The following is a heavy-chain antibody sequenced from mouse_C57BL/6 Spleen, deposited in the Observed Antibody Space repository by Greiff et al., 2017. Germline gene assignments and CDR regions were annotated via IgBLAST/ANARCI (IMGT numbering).Heavy chain of an antibody. CDR2: ISSGSSTI. Sequence: DVKLVESGGGLVKPGGSLKLSCAASGFTFSDYGMHWVRQAPEKGLEWVAYISSGSSTIYYADTVKGRFTISRDNAKNTLFLQMTSLRSEDTAMYYCARWGLRRAGFAYWGQGTLVTVSA. V-gene: IGHV5-17*01. D-gene: IGHD2-4*01. J-gene: IGHJ3*01. CDR3: ARWGLRRAGFAY. CDR1: GFTFSDYG.